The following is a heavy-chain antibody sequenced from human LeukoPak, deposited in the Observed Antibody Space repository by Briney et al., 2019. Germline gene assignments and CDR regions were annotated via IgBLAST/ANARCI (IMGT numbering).Heavy chain of an antibody. J-gene: IGHJ4*02. D-gene: IGHD5-18*01. CDR2: ISSSGSTI. CDR3: ARESYGNGYFDY. Sequence: GGSLRLSCAASGFTFCDYYMSWIRQAPGKGLEWVSYISSSGSTIYYADSVKGRFTISKDNAKNSLYPQITSLRAEDTAVYYCARESYGNGYFDYWGQGTLVTVSS. CDR1: GFTFCDYY. V-gene: IGHV3-11*01.